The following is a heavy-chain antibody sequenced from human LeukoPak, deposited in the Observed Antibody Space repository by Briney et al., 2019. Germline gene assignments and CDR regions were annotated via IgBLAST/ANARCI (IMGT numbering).Heavy chain of an antibody. CDR1: GGSISSGSYY. CDR2: IYTSGST. D-gene: IGHD5-24*01. V-gene: IGHV4-61*02. CDR3: ARDGGYNSRGYYYYMDV. Sequence: SETLSLTCTVSGGSISSGSYYWSWIRQPAGKGLEWIGRIYTSGSTNYNPSLKSRVTISVDTSKNQFSLKLSSVTAADTAVYYCARDGGYNSRGYYYYMDVWGKGTTVTISS. J-gene: IGHJ6*03.